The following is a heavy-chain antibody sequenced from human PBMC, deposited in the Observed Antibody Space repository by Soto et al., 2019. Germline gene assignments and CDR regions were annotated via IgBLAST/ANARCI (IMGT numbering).Heavy chain of an antibody. V-gene: IGHV4-31*03. CDR1: GGSISSGGYY. Sequence: QVQLQESGPGLVKPSQTLSLTCTVSGGSISSGGYYWSWIRQHPGKGLEWIGYIYYSGSNYNNPSRKSRVTISVDTSKNQYSLKLSSVRDADTAVYDGARVGCINWFDPWGQGTLVTVSS. CDR2: IYYSGSN. CDR3: ARVGCINWFDP. J-gene: IGHJ5*02. D-gene: IGHD3-16*01.